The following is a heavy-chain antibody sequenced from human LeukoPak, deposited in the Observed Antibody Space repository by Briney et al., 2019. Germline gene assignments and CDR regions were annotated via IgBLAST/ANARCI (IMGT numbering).Heavy chain of an antibody. J-gene: IGHJ4*02. CDR1: GGSFSGYY. D-gene: IGHD1-26*01. CDR3: ARASTRWELLPHY. V-gene: IGHV4-34*01. Sequence: SETLSLTCAVYGGSFSGYYWSWIRQPPGKGLEWIGEINHSGSTNYNPSLKSRVTISVDTSKNQFSLKLRSVTAADTAVYYCARASTRWELLPHYWGQGTLVTVSS. CDR2: INHSGST.